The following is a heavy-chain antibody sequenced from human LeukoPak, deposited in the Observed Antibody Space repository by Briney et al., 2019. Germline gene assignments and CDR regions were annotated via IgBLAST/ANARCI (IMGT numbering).Heavy chain of an antibody. D-gene: IGHD3-10*01. J-gene: IGHJ4*02. CDR1: GGSFSGYY. CDR2: INHSGST. Sequence: SETLSLTCAVYGGSFSGYYWSWIRQPPGKGLEWIGEINHSGSTNYNPSLKSRVTISVGTSKNQFSLKLSSVTAADTAVYYCARDYGSGSYGVDYWGQGTLVTVFS. V-gene: IGHV4-34*01. CDR3: ARDYGSGSYGVDY.